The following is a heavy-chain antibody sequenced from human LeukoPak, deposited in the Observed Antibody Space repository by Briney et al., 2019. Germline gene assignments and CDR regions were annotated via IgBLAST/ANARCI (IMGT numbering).Heavy chain of an antibody. CDR2: ISSSSTYM. D-gene: IGHD2-2*01. J-gene: IGHJ4*02. Sequence: GGSLRLSCEGSGFIITNSAMNWVRQAPGEGLEWVSSISSSSTYMYYADSVKGRFTISRDNAKNSLYLQMNSLRAEDTAVYYCGHCTATSCYAVGYWGQGTLVAVSS. V-gene: IGHV3-21*06. CDR1: GFIITNSA. CDR3: GHCTATSCYAVGY.